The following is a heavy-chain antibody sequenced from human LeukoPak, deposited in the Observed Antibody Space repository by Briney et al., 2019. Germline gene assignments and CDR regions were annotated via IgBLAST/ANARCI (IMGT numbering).Heavy chain of an antibody. CDR3: ASLMDDTAMVLFDY. V-gene: IGHV4-4*02. CDR1: GGSISSSNW. D-gene: IGHD5-18*01. Sequence: PSGTLSLTCAVSGGSISSSNWWSWVRQPPGKGLEWIGEINHSGSTNYNPSLKSRVTISVDTSKNQFSLKLSSVTAADTAVYYCASLMDDTAMVLFDYWGQGTLVTVSP. CDR2: INHSGST. J-gene: IGHJ4*02.